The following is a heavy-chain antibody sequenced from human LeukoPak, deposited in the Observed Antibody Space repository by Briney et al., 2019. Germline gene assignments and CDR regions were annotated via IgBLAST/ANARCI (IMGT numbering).Heavy chain of an antibody. Sequence: GGSLRLSCAASRFTFSNSWMSWVRQAPGKGLEWVGRIKSKTDGGTTDYAAPVKGRFTISRDDSKNTLYLQMNSLKTEDTAVYYCTTLRESSPFDYWGQGTLVTVSS. D-gene: IGHD6-6*01. V-gene: IGHV3-15*01. CDR2: IKSKTDGGTT. CDR3: TTLRESSPFDY. J-gene: IGHJ4*02. CDR1: RFTFSNSW.